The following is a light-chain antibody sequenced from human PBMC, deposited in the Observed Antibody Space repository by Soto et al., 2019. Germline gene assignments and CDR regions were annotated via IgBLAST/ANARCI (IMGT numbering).Light chain of an antibody. CDR2: GAS. J-gene: IGKJ3*01. CDR1: QSVSSSY. Sequence: EIVLTQSPGTLSLSPGERATLSCRASQSVSSSYLAWYQQKPGQAPRLLIDGASSRATGIPDRFSGSGSGTDCTLTISRLEPEDFAVYYCQQYGSSPLFTFGPGTKVDIK. CDR3: QQYGSSPLFT. V-gene: IGKV3-20*01.